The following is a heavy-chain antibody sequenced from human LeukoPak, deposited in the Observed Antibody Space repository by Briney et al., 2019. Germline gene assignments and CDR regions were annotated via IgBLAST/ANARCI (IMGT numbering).Heavy chain of an antibody. CDR2: ISSSSSYI. V-gene: IGHV3-21*01. CDR1: GFTFSSYS. J-gene: IGHJ4*02. D-gene: IGHD2-15*01. CDR3: AKDSADIVVVVAATPDY. Sequence: GGSLRLSCAASGFTFSSYSMNWVRQAPGKGLEWVSSISSSSSYIYYADSVKGRFTISRDNAKNSLYLQMNSLRAEDTAVYYCAKDSADIVVVVAATPDYWGQGTLVTVSS.